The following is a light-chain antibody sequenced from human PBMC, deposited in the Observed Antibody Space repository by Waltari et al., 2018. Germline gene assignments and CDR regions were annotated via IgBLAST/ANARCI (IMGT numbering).Light chain of an antibody. CDR1: SSDVGNYNH. CDR2: EVT. Sequence: QSALTQPASVSGSLGQSITISCTGTSSDVGNYNHVSRFQHHPGFAPKLIIYEVTKRPSGISNRFSGSKSGNTASLTISGLHAEDEAEYHCCSFVYGGSVVFGGGTKLTVL. CDR3: CSFVYGGSVV. V-gene: IGLV2-23*02. J-gene: IGLJ2*01.